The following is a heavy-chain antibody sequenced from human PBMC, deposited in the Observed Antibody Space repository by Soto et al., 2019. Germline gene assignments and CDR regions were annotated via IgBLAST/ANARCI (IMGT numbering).Heavy chain of an antibody. D-gene: IGHD6-13*01. CDR2: INPSGGST. Sequence: ASVKVSCKASGYTFTSYYMHWVRQAPGQGLEWMGIINPSGGSTSYAQKFQGRVTMTRDTSTSTVYMELSSLRSEDTAVYYCGTAAIAAAGDVVYWGQGTLVTAPQ. V-gene: IGHV1-46*01. CDR3: GTAAIAAAGDVVY. CDR1: GYTFTSYY. J-gene: IGHJ4*02.